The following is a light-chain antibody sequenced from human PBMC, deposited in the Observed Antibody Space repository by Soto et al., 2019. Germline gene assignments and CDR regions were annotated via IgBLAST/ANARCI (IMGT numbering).Light chain of an antibody. CDR1: QSISIW. CDR3: QQYNNYPQT. V-gene: IGKV1-5*01. Sequence: DIQMTQSPSTLSASVGDRVTITCRASQSISIWLAWYQQRPGKAPKLLIYDASSLESGVPSRFSGSGSGTEFTLTISSLQPDDFATYYCQQYNNYPQTFGQGTKVDIK. CDR2: DAS. J-gene: IGKJ1*01.